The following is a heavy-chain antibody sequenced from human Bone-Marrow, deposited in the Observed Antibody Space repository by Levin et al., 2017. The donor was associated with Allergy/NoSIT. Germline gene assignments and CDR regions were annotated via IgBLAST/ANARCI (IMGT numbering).Heavy chain of an antibody. CDR2: TFYRFKWYH. Sequence: SQTLSLTCAISGDSVSHTSSTWDWIRLSPSRGLEWLGRTFYRFKWYHDYAESLKSRLTINSDTSKNQFSLQITSMTPEDTAVYFCARSTFGGGYSFDSWGQGIVVTVSS. J-gene: IGHJ4*02. V-gene: IGHV6-1*01. D-gene: IGHD3-3*01. CDR3: ARSTFGGGYSFDS. CDR1: GDSVSHTSST.